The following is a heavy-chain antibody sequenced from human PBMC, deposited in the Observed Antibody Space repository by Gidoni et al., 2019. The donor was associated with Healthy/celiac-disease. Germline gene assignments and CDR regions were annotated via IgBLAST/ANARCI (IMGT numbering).Heavy chain of an antibody. D-gene: IGHD3-22*01. CDR3: TRLRDYYDSAGPDY. CDR2: IRPKCHNYET. J-gene: IGHJ4*02. Sequence: EVQLVESGGGLAQPGGSLKLSCAASGFPFSAPSMPLFRQAPGKGREWTGRIRPKCHNYETAYAASVKGRFTISRDDSENMAYLHMDSLKTEDTAVYCCTRLRDYYDSAGPDYWGQGTLITVSS. V-gene: IGHV3-73*01. CDR1: GFPFSAPS.